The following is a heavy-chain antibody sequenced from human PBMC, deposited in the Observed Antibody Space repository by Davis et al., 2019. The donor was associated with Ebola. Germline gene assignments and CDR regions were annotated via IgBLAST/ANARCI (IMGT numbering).Heavy chain of an antibody. Sequence: GESLKISCKGSGYSFTSYWIGWVRQKPGRGLEWMAIILPGDPRPKYSPSFQGQVSISIDKSINTAYLHWISLKASDTAMYYCTKPAWFATEHWGQGTLVTVSS. CDR2: ILPGDPRP. J-gene: IGHJ4*02. V-gene: IGHV5-51*01. CDR3: TKPAWFATEH. D-gene: IGHD3-10*01. CDR1: GYSFTSYW.